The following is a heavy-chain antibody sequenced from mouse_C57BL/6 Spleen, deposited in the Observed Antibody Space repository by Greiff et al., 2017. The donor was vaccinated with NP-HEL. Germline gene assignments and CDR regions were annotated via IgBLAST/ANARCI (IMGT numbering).Heavy chain of an antibody. V-gene: IGHV2-4*01. Sequence: VQLQQSGPGLVQPSQSLSITCTVSGFSLTSYGVHWVRQPPGKGLEWLGVIWSGGSTDYNAAFISRLSISKDNSKSQVFFKMNSLQADDTAIYYCAKSSNYGGYFDVWGTGTTVTVSS. J-gene: IGHJ1*03. D-gene: IGHD2-5*01. CDR3: AKSSNYGGYFDV. CDR1: GFSLTSYG. CDR2: IWSGGST.